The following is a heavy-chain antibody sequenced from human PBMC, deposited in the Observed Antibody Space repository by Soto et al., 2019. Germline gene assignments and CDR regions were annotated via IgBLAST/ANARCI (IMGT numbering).Heavy chain of an antibody. J-gene: IGHJ6*03. CDR2: IVVGSGNT. CDR3: AARGIDCSSTSCPTYYYYYMDV. CDR1: GFSFTSSA. Sequence: SVKVSCKASGFSFTSSAMQWVRQARGQRLEWIGWIVVGSGNTNYAQKFQERVTITRDMSTSTAYMELSSLRSEDTAVYYCAARGIDCSSTSCPTYYYYYMDVWGKGTTVTVSS. D-gene: IGHD2-2*01. V-gene: IGHV1-58*02.